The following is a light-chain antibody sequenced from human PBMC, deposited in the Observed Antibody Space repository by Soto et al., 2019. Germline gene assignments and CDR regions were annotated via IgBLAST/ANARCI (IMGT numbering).Light chain of an antibody. CDR3: QSYDSSLSVYVV. CDR1: SSNIGAGYD. J-gene: IGLJ2*01. CDR2: GNS. Sequence: QAVLTQPPSVSGAPGQRVTISCTGSSSNIGAGYDVHWYQQLPGTAPKLLIYGNSNRPSGVPDRFSGSKFGTSASLAITGLQAEDEADYYCQSYDSSLSVYVVFGGGTKLTVL. V-gene: IGLV1-40*01.